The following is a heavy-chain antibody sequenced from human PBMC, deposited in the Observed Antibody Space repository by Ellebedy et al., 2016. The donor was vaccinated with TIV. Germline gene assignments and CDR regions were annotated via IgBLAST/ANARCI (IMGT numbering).Heavy chain of an antibody. CDR2: ISINGGTT. CDR3: AKDRPDGYSGYVFDS. D-gene: IGHD5-12*01. J-gene: IGHJ4*02. V-gene: IGHV3-23*01. CDR1: GFTFSTYP. Sequence: GESLKISCAASGFTFSTYPMSWVRQAPGRGLEWVSIISINGGTTYYADFVKGRFTTSRDSSKNTLFLQMRSLRAEDTALYHCAKDRPDGYSGYVFDSWGQGALVTVSS.